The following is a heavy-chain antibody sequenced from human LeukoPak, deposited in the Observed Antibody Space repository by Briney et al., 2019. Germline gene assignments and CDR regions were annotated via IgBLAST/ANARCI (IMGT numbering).Heavy chain of an antibody. CDR1: GFIVNNEY. Sequence: GGSLRLSCAASGFIVNNEYMYWVRQAPGRGLECVSLIYADGRTFYAESVKGRFTISRDNSRNTLDLQMDSLRAEDTAVYFCVRSVLSWGQGTRVTVSS. D-gene: IGHD4/OR15-4a*01. J-gene: IGHJ5*02. CDR2: IYADGRT. CDR3: VRSVLS. V-gene: IGHV3-66*01.